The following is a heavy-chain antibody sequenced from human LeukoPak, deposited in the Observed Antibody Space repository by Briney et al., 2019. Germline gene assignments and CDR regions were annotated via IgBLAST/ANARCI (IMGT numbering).Heavy chain of an antibody. D-gene: IGHD6-19*01. V-gene: IGHV3-21*01. CDR1: GFTFSSYS. Sequence: GGSLRLSCAASGFTFSSYSMNWVRQAPGKGLEWVSPISSSSSYIYYADSVKGRFTISRDNAKNSLYLQMNSLRAEDTAVYYCASSIAVAGEGAFDAFDIWGQGTMVTVSS. J-gene: IGHJ3*02. CDR3: ASSIAVAGEGAFDAFDI. CDR2: ISSSSSYI.